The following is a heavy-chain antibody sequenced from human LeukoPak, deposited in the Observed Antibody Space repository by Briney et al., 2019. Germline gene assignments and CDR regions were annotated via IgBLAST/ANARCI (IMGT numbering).Heavy chain of an antibody. CDR2: ISNGGDHK. Sequence: GGSVRLSCAASGITFNNFGMRWVRQPPGKGLEWVSSISNGGDHKFYADSVRGRFTISRDNSKNTLYLQMDSLRAEDTAVYYCAKVISSYSSFDSYWGQGTLVTVS. D-gene: IGHD5-12*01. V-gene: IGHV3-23*01. CDR3: AKVISSYSSFDSY. CDR1: GITFNNFG. J-gene: IGHJ4*02.